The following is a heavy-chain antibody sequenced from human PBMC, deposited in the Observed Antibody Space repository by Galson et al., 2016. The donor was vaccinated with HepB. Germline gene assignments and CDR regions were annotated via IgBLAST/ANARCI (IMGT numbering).Heavy chain of an antibody. D-gene: IGHD3-3*01. CDR1: GDSIRTSSYF. V-gene: IGHV4-39*01. Sequence: SETLSLTCSVSGDSIRTSSYFWFWIRQPPGKGLEFIGSIYYTGSTNYNSALQSRPLISVDTSRNQFSLRLTSVTAADTAVYYCARLTSGYHYGMDVWGRGTTVIVSS. CDR3: ARLTSGYHYGMDV. J-gene: IGHJ6*04. CDR2: IYYTGST.